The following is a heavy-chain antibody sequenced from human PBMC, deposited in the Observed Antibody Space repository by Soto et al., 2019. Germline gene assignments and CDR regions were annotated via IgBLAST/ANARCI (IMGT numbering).Heavy chain of an antibody. CDR3: ARDKDLVGATTAFDI. CDR1: GGSISSYY. CDR2: IYYSGST. J-gene: IGHJ3*02. D-gene: IGHD1-26*01. Sequence: SETLSLTCTVSGGSISSYYWSWIRQPPGKGLEWIGYIYYSGSTNYNPSLKSRVTISVDTAKNQFSLKLSSVTEADTAVYYCARDKDLVGATTAFDIWGQGTMVTVSS. V-gene: IGHV4-59*01.